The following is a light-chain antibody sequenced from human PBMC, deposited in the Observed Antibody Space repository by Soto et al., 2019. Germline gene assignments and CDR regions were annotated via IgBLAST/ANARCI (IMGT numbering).Light chain of an antibody. CDR3: QQSYSTPRT. CDR2: AAS. Sequence: DIQMTQSPSSLSASVGDRVTITCRASQSISSYLNWYQQKPGKAPKLLIYAASSLQSGVPSSFSGSGSGTDFTLTIRSLQPEDFATYYCQQSYSTPRTFGQGTKVEIK. CDR1: QSISSY. V-gene: IGKV1-39*01. J-gene: IGKJ1*01.